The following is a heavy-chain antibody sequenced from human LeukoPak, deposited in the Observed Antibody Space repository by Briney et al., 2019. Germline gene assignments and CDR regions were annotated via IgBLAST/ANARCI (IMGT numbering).Heavy chain of an antibody. J-gene: IGHJ4*02. V-gene: IGHV4-59*02. CDR3: ASGRNHYGDHASAF. CDR1: GGSVSRYF. CDR2: IYADGRT. Sequence: SETLSLTCTVSGGSVSRYFWRWVRQPPGKGLQWIGHIYADGRTKYNPSLESRVAISVDTSKNQFSLKLSSVTPADTAVYYCASGRNHYGDHASAFWGQGTLVTVSS. D-gene: IGHD4-17*01.